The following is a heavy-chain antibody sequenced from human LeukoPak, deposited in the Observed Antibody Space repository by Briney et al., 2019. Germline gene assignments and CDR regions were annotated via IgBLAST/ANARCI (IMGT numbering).Heavy chain of an antibody. CDR3: AKDELWPYYFDY. J-gene: IGHJ4*02. V-gene: IGHV3-23*01. Sequence: GGSLRLSCAASGFTFSSYAMSWVRQAPGKGLEWVSAISGSGGSTYYADSVKGRFTTSRDNSKNTLYLQMNSLRAEDTAVYYCAKDELWPYYFDYWGQETLVTVSS. CDR2: ISGSGGST. CDR1: GFTFSSYA. D-gene: IGHD5-18*01.